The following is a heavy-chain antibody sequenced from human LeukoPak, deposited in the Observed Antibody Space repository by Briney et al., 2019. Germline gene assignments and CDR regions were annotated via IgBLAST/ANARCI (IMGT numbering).Heavy chain of an antibody. Sequence: RASVKVSCKASGYTFTSYGISWVRQAPGQGLEWMGWISAYNGNTNYAQKLQGRVTMTTDTSTSTAYTELRSLRSDDTAVYYCARATGDYAVYFDYWGQGTLVTVSS. D-gene: IGHD4-17*01. CDR1: GYTFTSYG. J-gene: IGHJ4*02. CDR3: ARATGDYAVYFDY. V-gene: IGHV1-18*01. CDR2: ISAYNGNT.